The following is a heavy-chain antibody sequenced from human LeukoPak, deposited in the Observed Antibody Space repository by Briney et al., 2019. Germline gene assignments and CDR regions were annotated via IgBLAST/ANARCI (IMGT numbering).Heavy chain of an antibody. CDR2: IKEDGSQI. CDR3: ARDRGWQQFDY. V-gene: IGHV3-7*01. J-gene: IGHJ4*02. Sequence: GGSLRLSCVASGFTFGRSWMSWVRQAPGKGLERVANIKEDGSQIYYVDSVKGRFTISRDNAKNTLFLQVSSLRVEDTAVYYCARDRGWQQFDYWGQGTLVTVSS. CDR1: GFTFGRSW. D-gene: IGHD5-24*01.